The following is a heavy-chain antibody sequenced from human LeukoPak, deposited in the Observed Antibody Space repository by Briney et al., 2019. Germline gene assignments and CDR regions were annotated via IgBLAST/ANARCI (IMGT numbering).Heavy chain of an antibody. CDR1: GFTFDDHA. V-gene: IGHV3-9*01. CDR3: AKDLSSAITSALVLDV. Sequence: PGRSLRLSCTVSGFTFDDHAMHWVRHTPGKGLEWVAGITWNRDNIGYGDSVKGRFTISRDNVKNVLYLQMNSLRPEDTALYYCAKDLSSAITSALVLDVWGQGTTV. CDR2: ITWNRDNI. D-gene: IGHD3-22*01. J-gene: IGHJ6*02.